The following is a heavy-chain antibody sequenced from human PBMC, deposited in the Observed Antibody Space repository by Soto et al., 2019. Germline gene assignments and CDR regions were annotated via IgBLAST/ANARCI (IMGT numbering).Heavy chain of an antibody. CDR1: GFTFRTYW. V-gene: IGHV3-7*01. CDR3: ARVHSDYDWDYFDY. Sequence: EVQLVESGGGLVQPGGSLRLSCSGSGFTFRTYWMSWVRQAPGKGLEWVASIGQDENEKTYAVSVKGRFTVSRDNAKNSVYLQMNSLRAEDTALYYCARVHSDYDWDYFDYWGQGILVTVSS. CDR2: IGQDENEK. J-gene: IGHJ4*02. D-gene: IGHD5-12*01.